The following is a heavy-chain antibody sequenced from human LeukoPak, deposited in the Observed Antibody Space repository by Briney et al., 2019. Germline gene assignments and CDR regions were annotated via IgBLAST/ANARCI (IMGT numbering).Heavy chain of an antibody. Sequence: ASVKVSCKASGYTFTGYYMHWLRQAPGQGLEWMGRINPNSGGTNYAQKFQGRVTMTRDTSISTAYMELSRLRSDDTAVYYCATTIIIAARHSGFDYWGQGTLVTVSS. D-gene: IGHD6-6*01. J-gene: IGHJ4*02. CDR1: GYTFTGYY. V-gene: IGHV1-2*06. CDR3: ATTIIIAARHSGFDY. CDR2: INPNSGGT.